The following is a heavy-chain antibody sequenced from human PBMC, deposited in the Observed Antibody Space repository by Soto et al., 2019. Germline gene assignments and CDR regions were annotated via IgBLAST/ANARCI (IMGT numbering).Heavy chain of an antibody. V-gene: IGHV1-18*04. CDR1: GYTSADFG. D-gene: IGHD2-2*01. CDR2: VSGNNGAS. Sequence: ASVKVSCKASGYTSADFGISWVRQAPGQGLEWMGWVSGNNGASNPAPKVQGRITMTLDTSTGVSYMALRSLRPDDTAIYYCVRDQKYFRVNGNWFDSWGQGILVTVSS. J-gene: IGHJ5*01. CDR3: VRDQKYFRVNGNWFDS.